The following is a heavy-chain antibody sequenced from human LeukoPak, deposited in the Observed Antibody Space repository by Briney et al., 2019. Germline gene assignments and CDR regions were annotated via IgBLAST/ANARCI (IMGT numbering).Heavy chain of an antibody. CDR3: ARGGRFDPYYYYMDV. D-gene: IGHD3-9*01. Sequence: ASVKVSCKASGYTFISYGISWVRQAPGQGLEWMGWISAYNGNTNYAQKLQGRVTMTTDTSTSTAYMELRSLRSDDTAVYYCARGGRFDPYYYYMDVWGKGTTVTISS. J-gene: IGHJ6*03. CDR1: GYTFISYG. V-gene: IGHV1-18*01. CDR2: ISAYNGNT.